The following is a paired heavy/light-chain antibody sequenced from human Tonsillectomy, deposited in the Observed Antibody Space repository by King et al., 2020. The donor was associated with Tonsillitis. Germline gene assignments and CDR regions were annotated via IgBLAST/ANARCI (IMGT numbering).Light chain of an antibody. CDR2: TAS. CDR1: QSISSF. CDR3: QQSYSTPRT. Sequence: DIQMTQSPSSLSASVGDRVTITCRASQSISSFLNWYQQKPGKAPKLLIYTASSLQSGVPSRFSGSGSGTDFTLTISSLQPEDFATYYCQQSYSTPRTFGQGTKLEIK. J-gene: IGKJ2*01. V-gene: IGKV1-39*01.
Heavy chain of an antibody. CDR1: GGSISSYY. J-gene: IGHJ4*02. CDR3: AREVNDILTDYYPHFDY. D-gene: IGHD3-9*01. CDR2: IYSSGRT. V-gene: IGHV4-59*01. Sequence: QVQLQESGPGLVKPSETLSLTCTVSGGSISSYYWSWIRQPPGKGLDWIGYIYSSGRTNYNSSLKSRVTISVDTSKNQFSLKLSSVTAADTALYYCAREVNDILTDYYPHFDYWGQGTLVTVSS.